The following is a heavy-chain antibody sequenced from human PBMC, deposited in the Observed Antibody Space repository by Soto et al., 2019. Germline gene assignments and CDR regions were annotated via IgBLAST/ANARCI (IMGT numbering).Heavy chain of an antibody. CDR3: ARDLRFLEWLYGGYFDY. Sequence: PGGSLRLSCAASGLTFSSYSMNWVRQAPGKGLEWVSSISSSSSYIYYADSVKGRFTISRDNAKNSLYLQMNSLRAEDTAVYYCARDLRFLEWLYGGYFDYWGQGTLVTVSS. J-gene: IGHJ4*02. CDR1: GLTFSSYS. V-gene: IGHV3-21*01. D-gene: IGHD3-3*01. CDR2: ISSSSSYI.